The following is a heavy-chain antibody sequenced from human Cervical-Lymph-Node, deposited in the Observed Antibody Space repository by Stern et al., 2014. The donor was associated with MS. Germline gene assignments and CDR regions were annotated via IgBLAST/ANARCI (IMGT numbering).Heavy chain of an antibody. CDR3: ARKTTAKN. D-gene: IGHD4-17*01. J-gene: IGHJ4*02. Sequence: EVQLLESGGGLVQPGGSLRLSCAGSGFTFSHYWMTWVRQAPGKGLEWVASINKDGSEKYYGDSLKGRFTISRDNAKNSLYLQMTSLRADDTAVYYCARKTTAKNWGQGTLVTVSS. CDR2: INKDGSEK. V-gene: IGHV3-7*01. CDR1: GFTFSHYW.